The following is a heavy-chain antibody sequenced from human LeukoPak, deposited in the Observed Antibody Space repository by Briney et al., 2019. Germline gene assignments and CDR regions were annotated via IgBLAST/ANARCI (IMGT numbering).Heavy chain of an antibody. CDR2: YYWDDGE. CDR1: GFSLSTHGVG. CDR3: AHRHDVRGVVVTFDS. V-gene: IGHV2-5*02. D-gene: IGHD3-10*02. Sequence: SGPTLVKPTQTLTLTCTFSGFSLSTHGVGVGWIRQPPGKALEWLAPYYWDDGERYSTSLRSRLPITKDPFKNQVVLTMANMDPVDTATYYCAHRHDVRGVVVTFDSWGQGTLVTVSS. J-gene: IGHJ4*02.